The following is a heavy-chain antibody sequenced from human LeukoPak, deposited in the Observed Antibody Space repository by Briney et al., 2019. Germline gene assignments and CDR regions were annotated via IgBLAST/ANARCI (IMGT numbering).Heavy chain of an antibody. V-gene: IGHV3-7*03. J-gene: IGHJ2*01. CDR1: GFSFSRYW. D-gene: IGHD3-3*02. CDR2: IKQDGSEK. CDR3: ARDSTGYWYFDL. Sequence: GGSLRLSCAASGFSFSRYWMSWVRQVPRKGLEWVANIKQDGSEKYYVDSVKGRFTISRDNAKNSLYLQMNSLRAEDTAVYYCARDSTGYWYFDLWGRGTLVSVSS.